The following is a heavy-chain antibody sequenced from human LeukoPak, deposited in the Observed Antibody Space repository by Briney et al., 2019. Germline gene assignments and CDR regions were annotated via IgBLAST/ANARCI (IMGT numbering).Heavy chain of an antibody. V-gene: IGHV4-38-2*02. J-gene: IGHJ4*02. Sequence: SETLSLTCAVSGYSISSGYYWGWIRRPPGKGLEWIGSIYHSGSTYYNPSLKSRVTISVDTSKNQFSLKLSSVTAADTAVYYCTRDPTIFGVAQAVFDYWGQGTLVTVSS. CDR2: IYHSGST. D-gene: IGHD3-3*01. CDR1: GYSISSGYY. CDR3: TRDPTIFGVAQAVFDY.